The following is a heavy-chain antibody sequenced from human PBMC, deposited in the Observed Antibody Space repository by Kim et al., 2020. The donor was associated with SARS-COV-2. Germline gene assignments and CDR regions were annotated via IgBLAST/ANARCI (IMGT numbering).Heavy chain of an antibody. V-gene: IGHV4-59*08. CDR1: GGSISSYY. D-gene: IGHD3-10*01. Sequence: SETLSLTCTVSGGSISSYYWSWIRQPPGKGLEWIGYIYYSGSTNYNPSLKSRVTISVDTSKNQFSLKLSSVTAADTAVYYCASQPKSRGYFDYWGQGTLVTVSS. J-gene: IGHJ4*02. CDR3: ASQPKSRGYFDY. CDR2: IYYSGST.